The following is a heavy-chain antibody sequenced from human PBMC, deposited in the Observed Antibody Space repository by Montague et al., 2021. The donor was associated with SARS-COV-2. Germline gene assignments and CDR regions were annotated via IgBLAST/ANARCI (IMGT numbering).Heavy chain of an antibody. J-gene: IGHJ4*02. CDR3: ARDRGYPTYYFDC. Sequence: SLRLSCAASGFSVNSRYMSWVRQAPGKGLEWVSVLYSGGGTYYADSVKGRVTISRGNSKNTLYLQMNSLRAEDTAVYYCARDRGYPTYYFDCWGQGTLVTVSS. V-gene: IGHV3-53*01. CDR1: GFSVNSRY. CDR2: LYSGGGT. D-gene: IGHD5-12*01.